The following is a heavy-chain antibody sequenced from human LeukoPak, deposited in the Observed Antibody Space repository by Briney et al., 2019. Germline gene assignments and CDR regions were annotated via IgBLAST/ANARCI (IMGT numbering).Heavy chain of an antibody. J-gene: IGHJ4*02. CDR3: ARHTRAYYDFWSGYPYYFDY. D-gene: IGHD3-3*01. CDR1: GGSMSNIYY. CDR2: IFYSGIT. Sequence: PSETLSLTCNVSGGSMSNIYYWGWIRQPPGKGLGWIGNIFYSGITYYNPSLRSRVTIAIDTSKSQFSLKLTSVTAADTAVYYCARHTRAYYDFWSGYPYYFDYWGQGTLVTVSS. V-gene: IGHV4-39*01.